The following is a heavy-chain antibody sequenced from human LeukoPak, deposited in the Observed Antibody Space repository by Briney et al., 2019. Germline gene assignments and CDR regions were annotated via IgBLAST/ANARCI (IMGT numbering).Heavy chain of an antibody. Sequence: KPSETLSLTCTVPDGSISTYTWTWIRQPAGKGLEWIGRIYSSGTTISNPSLKSRLTMSVDTSKNQLSLNLRSVTAADTAVYYCARNSPEWSHLRYFHYYYMDVWSKGTTVTVSS. CDR2: IYSSGTT. CDR3: ARNSPEWSHLRYFHYYYMDV. CDR1: DGSISTYT. J-gene: IGHJ6*03. V-gene: IGHV4-4*07. D-gene: IGHD3-3*01.